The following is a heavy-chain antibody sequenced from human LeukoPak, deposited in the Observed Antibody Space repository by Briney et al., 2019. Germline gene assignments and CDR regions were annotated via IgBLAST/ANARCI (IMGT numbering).Heavy chain of an antibody. Sequence: SAGSLRLSCAASGFSFSSYAMSWVRQAPATGLEWVSAISGSGGSTYYADSVKGRFTISRDNSKNTLYLQMNSLRAEDTAVYYCARTHDYGDCWFDLWGQGTLVTVSS. CDR3: ARTHDYGDCWFDL. J-gene: IGHJ5*02. D-gene: IGHD4-17*01. CDR1: GFSFSSYA. CDR2: ISGSGGST. V-gene: IGHV3-23*01.